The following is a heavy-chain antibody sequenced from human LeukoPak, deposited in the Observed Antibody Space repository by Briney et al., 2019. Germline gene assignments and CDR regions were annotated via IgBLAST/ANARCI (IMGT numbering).Heavy chain of an antibody. CDR2: IYYSGST. CDR3: ARGLTSSGYPSPY. D-gene: IGHD3-22*01. J-gene: IGHJ4*02. Sequence: SETLSLTCTVSGGSISSSSYYWGWIRQPPGKGLEWIGSIYYSGSTYHNPSLKSRVTISVDTSKNQFSLKLSSVTAADTAVYYCARGLTSSGYPSPYWGQGTLVTVSS. CDR1: GGSISSSSYY. V-gene: IGHV4-39*07.